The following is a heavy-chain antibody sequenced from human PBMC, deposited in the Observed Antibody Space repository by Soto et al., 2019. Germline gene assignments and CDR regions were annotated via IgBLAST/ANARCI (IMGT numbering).Heavy chain of an antibody. D-gene: IGHD3-22*01. CDR3: ARDQLRPGILYSLGVLLPEYGL. CDR2: ISVSGNNA. V-gene: IGHV3-23*01. CDR1: GFAFGTFA. J-gene: IGHJ4*02. Sequence: PGGSLRLSCAASGFAFGTFAMTWVRQAPGKGLEWVAAISVSGNNAYYADSVKGRFTISRDNSQNSVFLQMSSLRADDTAVYYCARDQLRPGILYSLGVLLPEYGLWGQGTLVTVSS.